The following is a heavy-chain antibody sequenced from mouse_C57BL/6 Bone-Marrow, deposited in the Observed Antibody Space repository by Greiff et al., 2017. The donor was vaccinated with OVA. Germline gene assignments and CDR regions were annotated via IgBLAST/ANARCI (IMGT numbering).Heavy chain of an antibody. CDR3: ARIETRWDRVDD. CDR2: IWWDDDK. Sequence: QVTLKESGPGILQPSQTLSLTCSFSGFSLSTFGMGVGWIRPPSGKGLEWLATIWWDDDKYYNPALKSRLTISKDTSKNQVLLKIAKVDTADTATDYFARIETRWDRVDDWGQGTTLTVSS. CDR1: GFSLSTFGMG. D-gene: IGHD4-1*01. J-gene: IGHJ2*01. V-gene: IGHV8-8*01.